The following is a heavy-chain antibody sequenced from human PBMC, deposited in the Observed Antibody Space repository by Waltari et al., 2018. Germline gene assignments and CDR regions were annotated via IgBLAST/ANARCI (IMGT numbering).Heavy chain of an antibody. CDR2: INAGKGNT. V-gene: IGHV1-3*01. CDR1: GYTFTSYA. Sequence: QVQLVQSGAEVKKPGASVKVSCKASGYTFTSYAMHWVRQAPGQRLEWMGWINAGKGNTKYSQKFQGRVTITRDTSASTAYMELSSLRSEDTAVYYCASSPHYQPIDYWGQGTLVTVSS. J-gene: IGHJ4*02. D-gene: IGHD2-2*01. CDR3: ASSPHYQPIDY.